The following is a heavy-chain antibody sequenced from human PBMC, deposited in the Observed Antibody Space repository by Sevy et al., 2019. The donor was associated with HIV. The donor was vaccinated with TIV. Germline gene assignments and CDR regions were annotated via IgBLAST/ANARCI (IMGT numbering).Heavy chain of an antibody. Sequence: GGSLRLSCAASGFTFSSYAMSWVRQAPGKGLEWVSAIGGTGGSTYYADSVKGRFNNSRDNSKNTLYLQMNSLRAGDTAVYYCAKVVRFKEIANYLDHWGQGTLATVSS. V-gene: IGHV3-23*01. J-gene: IGHJ4*02. CDR2: IGGTGGST. CDR3: AKVVRFKEIANYLDH. CDR1: GFTFSSYA. D-gene: IGHD3-10*01.